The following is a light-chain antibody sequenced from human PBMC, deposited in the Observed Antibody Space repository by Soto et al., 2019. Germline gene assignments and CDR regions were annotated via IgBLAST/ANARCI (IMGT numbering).Light chain of an antibody. Sequence: EIVMTQSPSTLSVSPGERATLSCRASQSVSSNLAWYQQQPGQAPRPLIYVASTRATGIPARFSGSGSGTEFTLTISSLQSEDFSVYYCQQYNNLPRTFGQGTKVDIK. CDR3: QQYNNLPRT. CDR1: QSVSSN. CDR2: VAS. J-gene: IGKJ1*01. V-gene: IGKV3-15*01.